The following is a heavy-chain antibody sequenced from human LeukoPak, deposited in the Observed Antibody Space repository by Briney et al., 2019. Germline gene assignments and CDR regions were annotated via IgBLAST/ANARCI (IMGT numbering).Heavy chain of an antibody. J-gene: IGHJ1*01. D-gene: IGHD6-19*01. Sequence: SETLSLTCTVSGGSISSSIYYWGWIRQPSGKGLEYIGSIYYSGSTYYNPSLKSRVTISIDTSKNQFSLKLSSVTAADTAVYYCARPHTSGWLSYFQHWGQGTLVTVSS. V-gene: IGHV4-39*01. CDR2: IYYSGST. CDR3: ARPHTSGWLSYFQH. CDR1: GGSISSSIYY.